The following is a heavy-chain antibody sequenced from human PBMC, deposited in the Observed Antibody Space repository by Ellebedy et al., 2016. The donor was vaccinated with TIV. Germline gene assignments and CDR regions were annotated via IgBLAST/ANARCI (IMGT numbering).Heavy chain of an antibody. Sequence: MPSETLSLTCSVSGGSIRSSGYYWGWIRQSPGKELEWIGHIYYTGSTYYNASLKSRVTLSLDTTENQFSLRLTSVTAADTAVYYCARVAMTRPRQYFDYWGHGRLVTVSS. CDR2: IYYTGST. V-gene: IGHV4-39*07. J-gene: IGHJ4*01. CDR3: ARVAMTRPRQYFDY. CDR1: GGSIRSSGYY.